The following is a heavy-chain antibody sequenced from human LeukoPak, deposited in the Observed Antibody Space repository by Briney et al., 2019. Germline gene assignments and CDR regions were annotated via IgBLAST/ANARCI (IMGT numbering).Heavy chain of an antibody. CDR1: GFTFSSNY. V-gene: IGHV3-66*01. CDR2: IYSGGST. D-gene: IGHD3-22*01. Sequence: GGSLRLSCAASGFTFSSNYMSWVRQAPGKGLEWVSVIYSGGSTYYADSVKGRFTISRDNSKNTLYLQMNSLRAEDTAVYYCAREGHYYDSSGYYYGDAFDIWGQGTMVTVSS. CDR3: AREGHYYDSSGYYYGDAFDI. J-gene: IGHJ3*02.